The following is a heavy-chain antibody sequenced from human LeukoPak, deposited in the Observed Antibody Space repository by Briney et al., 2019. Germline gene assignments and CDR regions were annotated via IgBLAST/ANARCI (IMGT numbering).Heavy chain of an antibody. CDR3: ARGRGNSSSWYWDY. J-gene: IGHJ4*02. V-gene: IGHV3-7*01. Sequence: GGSLRLSCAASGFTFSRYWMTWVRQAPGKWLEWVANIKQDGSEKYYVDSAKGRFTISRDNGKKSLYLQMNSLRVEDTAVYYCARGRGNSSSWYWDYWGQGTLVTVSS. CDR2: IKQDGSEK. CDR1: GFTFSRYW. D-gene: IGHD6-13*01.